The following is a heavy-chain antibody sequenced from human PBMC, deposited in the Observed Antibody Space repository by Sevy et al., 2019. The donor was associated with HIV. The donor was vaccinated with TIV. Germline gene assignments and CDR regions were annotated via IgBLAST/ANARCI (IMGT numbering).Heavy chain of an antibody. CDR3: ADSTGEGFDY. Sequence: ASVKVSCKASGGTFSRYAISWVRQAPGQGLEWMGGIIPVFGIARYTQKFQDIVTITADESTSTIYMELSSLRSEDMAVYYCADSTGEGFDYWGQGTLVTVSS. D-gene: IGHD7-27*01. V-gene: IGHV1-69*13. CDR1: GGTFSRYA. CDR2: IIPVFGIA. J-gene: IGHJ4*02.